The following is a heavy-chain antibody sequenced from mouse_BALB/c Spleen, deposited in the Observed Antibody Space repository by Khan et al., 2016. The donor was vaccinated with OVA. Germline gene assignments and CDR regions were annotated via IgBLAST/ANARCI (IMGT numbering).Heavy chain of an antibody. Sequence: EVQLQQSGPELVKPGASVKIPCKASGYTFTDYNMDWVKQSHGKSLEWIGDINPNNGGTIYNQKFKGKATLTVDKSSSTGYMELRSLTSEDTAVYYCARSLFITTVVAGDFDYLGQGTTLTVSS. CDR2: INPNNGGT. V-gene: IGHV1-18*01. D-gene: IGHD1-1*01. CDR3: ARSLFITTVVAGDFDY. CDR1: GYTFTDYN. J-gene: IGHJ2*01.